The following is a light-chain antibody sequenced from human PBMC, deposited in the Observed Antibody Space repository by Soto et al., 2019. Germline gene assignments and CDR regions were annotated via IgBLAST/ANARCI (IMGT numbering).Light chain of an antibody. CDR2: GAS. V-gene: IGKV3-15*01. Sequence: EVVMTQSPATLSASPGERATLSCWASETVATNLAWYQQKPGQAPRLLISGASTRAAGISVRFRGSGSGTECTLTISSLWSEDSGIYYCQQYFEWPPMTFGQGTKVEI. J-gene: IGKJ1*01. CDR3: QQYFEWPPMT. CDR1: ETVATN.